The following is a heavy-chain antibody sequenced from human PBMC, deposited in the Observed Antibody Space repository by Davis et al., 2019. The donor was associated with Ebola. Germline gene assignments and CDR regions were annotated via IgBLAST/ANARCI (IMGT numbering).Heavy chain of an antibody. CDR1: GYTFTSYA. CDR3: ARGGRGVLLDYYYGMDV. J-gene: IGHJ6*02. Sequence: ASVTVSCKASGYTFTSYAMHWVRQAPGQRLEWMGWINAANVNTKYSQKFQGRVTITRDTSASIAYMELSSLRCEDTAVDYCARGGRGVLLDYYYGMDVWGQGTTVTVSS. D-gene: IGHD3-10*01. V-gene: IGHV1-3*01. CDR2: INAANVNT.